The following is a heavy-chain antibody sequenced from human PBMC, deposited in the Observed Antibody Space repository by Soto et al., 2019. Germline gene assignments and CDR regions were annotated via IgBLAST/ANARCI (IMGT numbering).Heavy chain of an antibody. CDR1: GVTLSSHG. Sequence: QVQLMQSGAEVRKPGSSVKVSCKASGVTLSSHGFSWVRQAPGQGLEWMGGIMPAFNIVKYAQKFQGRVTITADESTSTAYMEVSSLRFQDTAVYYCARGYFDSSGYYPTDFQHWGQGTLVTVSS. D-gene: IGHD3-22*01. V-gene: IGHV1-69*12. J-gene: IGHJ1*01. CDR2: IMPAFNIV. CDR3: ARGYFDSSGYYPTDFQH.